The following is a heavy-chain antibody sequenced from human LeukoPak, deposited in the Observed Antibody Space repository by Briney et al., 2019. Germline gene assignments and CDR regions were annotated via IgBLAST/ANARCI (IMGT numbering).Heavy chain of an antibody. CDR2: GDYSGGT. J-gene: IGHJ6*03. Sequence: SETLSLTCTVSGDSFSSVKDYWAWIRQPPGKGLEWIASGDYSGGTYYNPSLESRVTISADMSKNQFSLKLSSVTAADTAVYYCAREVVVVPAAIRGGYYYYMDVWGKGTTVTVSS. D-gene: IGHD2-2*02. CDR1: GDSFSSVKDY. V-gene: IGHV4-39*07. CDR3: AREVVVVPAAIRGGYYYYMDV.